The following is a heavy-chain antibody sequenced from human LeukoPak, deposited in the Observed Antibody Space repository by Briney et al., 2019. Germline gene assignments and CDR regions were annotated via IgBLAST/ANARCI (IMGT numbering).Heavy chain of an antibody. D-gene: IGHD2-15*01. CDR1: GLTFSSYG. CDR3: AKNGDRGACCSGGTCYPYYYYYMDV. V-gene: IGHV3-23*01. J-gene: IGHJ6*03. Sequence: GGSLRLSCAASGLTFSSYGMSWVRQAPGRGLEWVSAISTTGGTTYYADSVRGRFTISRDNSRNTLYLQMNSLRAEDTAIYYCAKNGDRGACCSGGTCYPYYYYYMDVWGKGTTVTISS. CDR2: ISTTGGTT.